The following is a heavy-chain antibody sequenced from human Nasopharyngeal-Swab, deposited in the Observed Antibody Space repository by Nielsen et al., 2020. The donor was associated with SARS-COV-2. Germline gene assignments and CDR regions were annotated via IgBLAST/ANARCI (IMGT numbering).Heavy chain of an antibody. CDR3: VKDYPALVESSSIFDY. J-gene: IGHJ4*02. V-gene: IGHV3-23*01. CDR2: ILSPGGT. Sequence: GGSLRLSCAAAGFTFSGSAMSWVRQAPGEGMEWVSGILSPGGTNYRASVKGRFTISKDNSQNTLYLQMDSLRAEDTAIYYCVKDYPALVESSSIFDYWGQGIQVTVSS. CDR1: GFTFSGSA. D-gene: IGHD2-21*01.